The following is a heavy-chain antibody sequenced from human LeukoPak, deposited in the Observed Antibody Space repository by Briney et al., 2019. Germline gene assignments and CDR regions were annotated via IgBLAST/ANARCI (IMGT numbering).Heavy chain of an antibody. Sequence: GGSLRLSCAASGFTFSSYSMHWVRQAPGKGLEWVAVIWYDGSNKYYADSVKGRFTISRDNSKNTLYLQMNSLRAEDTAVYYCARGDPRPPYYFDYWGQGTLVTVSS. CDR2: IWYDGSNK. V-gene: IGHV3-33*01. CDR1: GFTFSSYS. J-gene: IGHJ4*02. CDR3: ARGDPRPPYYFDY.